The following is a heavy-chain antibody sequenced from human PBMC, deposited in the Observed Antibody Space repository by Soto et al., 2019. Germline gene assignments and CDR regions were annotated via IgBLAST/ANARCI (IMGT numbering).Heavy chain of an antibody. V-gene: IGHV3-66*01. J-gene: IGHJ6*02. CDR3: ARDRTHYGLDV. CDR2: IYNNGST. CDR1: GFTVITTY. Sequence: EVQVVESGGGLVQSGGSLRLSCAASGFTVITTYMTWVRQAPGKGLEWVSLIYNNGSTYYADSVKGRFTISRDNSKNTLYFQMNSLRGDDTAVYYCARDRTHYGLDVWGQGTTVTVSS.